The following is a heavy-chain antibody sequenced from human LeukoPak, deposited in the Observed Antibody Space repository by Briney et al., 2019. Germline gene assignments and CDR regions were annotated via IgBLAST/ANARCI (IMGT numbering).Heavy chain of an antibody. D-gene: IGHD3-22*01. CDR3: ARLGDSSGYYGMDV. CDR1: GYTFTSYD. J-gene: IGHJ6*02. CDR2: MNPNSGNT. V-gene: IGHV1-8*01. Sequence: ASVKVSCKASGYTFTSYDINWVRQATGQGLEWMGWMNPNSGNTGYAQKFQGRVTMTRNTSISTAYMEPSSLRSEDTAVYYCARLGDSSGYYGMDVWGQGTTVTVSS.